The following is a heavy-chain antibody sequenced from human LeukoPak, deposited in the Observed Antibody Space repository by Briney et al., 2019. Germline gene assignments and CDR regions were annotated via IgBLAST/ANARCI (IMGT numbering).Heavy chain of an antibody. CDR2: IIPILGIA. J-gene: IGHJ6*02. Sequence: GASVKVSCKASGGTFSSYAISGVRQAPGQGLEWMGRIIPILGIANYAQKFQGRVTITADKSTSTAYMELSSLRSEDTAVYYCARDSRLGRAVAGGPAKEQKAPGYYGMDVWGQGTTVTVSS. V-gene: IGHV1-69*04. D-gene: IGHD6-19*01. CDR1: GGTFSSYA. CDR3: ARDSRLGRAVAGGPAKEQKAPGYYGMDV.